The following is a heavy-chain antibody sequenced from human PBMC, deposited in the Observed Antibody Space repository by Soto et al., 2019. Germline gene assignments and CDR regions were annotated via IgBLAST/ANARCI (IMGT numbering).Heavy chain of an antibody. D-gene: IGHD4-17*01. V-gene: IGHV4-34*01. CDR3: ARVSGDYFDY. CDR1: GGSFSGYY. CDR2: INHSGST. Sequence: SSETLSLTCAVYGGSFSGYYWSWIRQPPGKGLEWIGEINHSGSTNYNPSLKSRVTISVDTSKNQFSLKLSSVTAADTAVYYCARVSGDYFDYWGQGTLVTVSS. J-gene: IGHJ4*02.